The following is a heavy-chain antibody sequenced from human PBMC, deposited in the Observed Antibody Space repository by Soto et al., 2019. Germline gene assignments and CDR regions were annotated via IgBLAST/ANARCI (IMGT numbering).Heavy chain of an antibody. Sequence: QVQLVQSGAEVKKPGSSVKVSCKASGGTFSSYTISWVRQAPGQGLEWMGRIIPILGIANYAQKFQGRVTLTADKSTRTAYMERSSLRAEDTAVDYCARDSGMVRGVIMRELKEFAPWGQGALVTVSS. D-gene: IGHD3-10*01. V-gene: IGHV1-69*08. CDR1: GGTFSSYT. CDR2: IIPILGIA. CDR3: ARDSGMVRGVIMRELKEFAP. J-gene: IGHJ5*02.